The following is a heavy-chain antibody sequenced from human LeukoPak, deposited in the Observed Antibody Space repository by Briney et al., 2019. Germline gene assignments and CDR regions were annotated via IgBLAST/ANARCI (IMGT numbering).Heavy chain of an antibody. Sequence: GGSLRLSCAASGFTFSSYAMSWVRQAPGKGLEWVSAISGSGGRTYYADSVRGRFTISRDNSKNTLYLQMNSLRAEDTAVYYCARDRPSSGWRSHAFDIWGQGTMVTVSS. CDR3: ARDRPSSGWRSHAFDI. D-gene: IGHD6-19*01. J-gene: IGHJ3*02. CDR1: GFTFSSYA. CDR2: ISGSGGRT. V-gene: IGHV3-23*01.